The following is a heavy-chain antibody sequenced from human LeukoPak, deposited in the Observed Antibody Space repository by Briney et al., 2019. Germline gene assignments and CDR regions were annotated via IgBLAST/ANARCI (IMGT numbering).Heavy chain of an antibody. CDR1: GASFSGYC. Sequence: SETLSLTCAVYGASFSGYCWSWVRQPPGKGLEWVGEINHSGSTNYNPSLKSRVTISLDTSKTQFSLKLSSVTAADTAVYYCARGSFDFAEVQDYWGQGTRVTVS. J-gene: IGHJ4*02. CDR3: ARGSFDFAEVQDY. D-gene: IGHD3/OR15-3a*01. V-gene: IGHV4-34*01. CDR2: INHSGST.